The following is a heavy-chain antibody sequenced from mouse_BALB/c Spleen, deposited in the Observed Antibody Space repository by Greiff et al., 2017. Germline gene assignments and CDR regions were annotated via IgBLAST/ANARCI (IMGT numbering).Heavy chain of an antibody. CDR3: ARDRFMDY. CDR1: GFTFSSYG. Sequence: EVKLMESGGGLVQPGGSLKLSCAASGFTFSSYGMSWVRQTPDKRLELVATINSNGGSTYYPDSVKGRFTISRDNAKNTLYLQMSSLKSEDTAMYYCARDRFMDYWGQGTSVTVSS. J-gene: IGHJ4*01. V-gene: IGHV5-6-3*01. CDR2: INSNGGST.